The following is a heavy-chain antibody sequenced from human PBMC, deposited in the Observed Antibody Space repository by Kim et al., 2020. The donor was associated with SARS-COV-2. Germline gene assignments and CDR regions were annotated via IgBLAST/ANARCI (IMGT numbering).Heavy chain of an antibody. J-gene: IGHJ4*02. Sequence: GGSLRLSCAASGFTFSSYAMHWVRQAPGKGLEWVAVISYDGSNKYYADSVKGRFTISRDNSKNTLYLQMNSLRAEDTAVYYCARGPRGAAAGSPGVYWGQGTLVTVSS. CDR1: GFTFSSYA. CDR3: ARGPRGAAAGSPGVY. CDR2: ISYDGSNK. D-gene: IGHD6-13*01. V-gene: IGHV3-30-3*01.